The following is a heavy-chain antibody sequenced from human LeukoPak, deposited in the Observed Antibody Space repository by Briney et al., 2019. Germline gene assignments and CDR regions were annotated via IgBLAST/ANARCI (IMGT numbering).Heavy chain of an antibody. CDR2: IWYDGSNK. CDR3: ARNAPDDFWSGYYTLYYYYGMDV. D-gene: IGHD3-3*01. J-gene: IGHJ6*02. CDR1: GFTFSSYG. Sequence: PGGSLRLSCAASGFTFSSYGMHWVRQAPGKGLEWVAVIWYDGSNKYYADSVKGRFTISRDNSKNTLYLQMNSLRAEDTAVYYCARNAPDDFWSGYYTLYYYYGMDVWGQGTTVTVSS. V-gene: IGHV3-33*01.